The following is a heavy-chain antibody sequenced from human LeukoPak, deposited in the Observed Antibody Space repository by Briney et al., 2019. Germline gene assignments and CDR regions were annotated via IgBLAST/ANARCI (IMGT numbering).Heavy chain of an antibody. CDR1: GYSFTNYW. CDR3: ARLKYYGSGSYYFAY. V-gene: IGHV5-10-1*01. CDR2: IDPSDSYT. J-gene: IGHJ4*02. D-gene: IGHD3-10*01. Sequence: GESLKISCKGSGYSFTNYWITWVRQMPGKGLEWMGRIDPSDSYTNYSPSFQGHVTISADRSISAAYLQWSSLKASDTAMYYCARLKYYGSGSYYFAYWGQGTLVTVSS.